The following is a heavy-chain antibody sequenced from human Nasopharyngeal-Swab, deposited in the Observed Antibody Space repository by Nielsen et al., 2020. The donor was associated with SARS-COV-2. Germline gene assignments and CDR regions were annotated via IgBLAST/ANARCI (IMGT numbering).Heavy chain of an antibody. CDR1: GFTFSSYA. CDR2: VSGNTGNT. CDR3: AKGRYSGYSAFDC. D-gene: IGHD5-12*01. Sequence: GESLKISCAASGFTFSSYAMSWVRQPPGKGLEWVSTVSGNTGNTYYADSVKGRFTISRDISKNTPYLQMNSLRADDTAVYYCAKGRYSGYSAFDCWGQGTLVTVSS. V-gene: IGHV3-23*01. J-gene: IGHJ4*02.